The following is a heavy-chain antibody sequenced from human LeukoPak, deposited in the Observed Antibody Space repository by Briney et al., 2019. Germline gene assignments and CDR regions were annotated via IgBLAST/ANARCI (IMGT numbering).Heavy chain of an antibody. CDR3: ARAFFHCSSTSCLYYFDY. V-gene: IGHV1-8*01. CDR1: GYTFTDYD. Sequence: GASVKVSCKASGYTFTDYDINWVRQATGQGLEWMGWMNSNSGNTGYAQKFQGRVSMTRDTSISTAYMELSSLRSEDTAVYYCARAFFHCSSTSCLYYFDYWGQGTLVTVSS. J-gene: IGHJ4*02. D-gene: IGHD2-2*01. CDR2: MNSNSGNT.